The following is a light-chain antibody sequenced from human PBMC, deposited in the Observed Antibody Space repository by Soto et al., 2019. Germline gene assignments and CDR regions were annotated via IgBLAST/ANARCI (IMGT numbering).Light chain of an antibody. CDR1: QSVSSN. J-gene: IGKJ5*01. CDR3: QQYNNWPIT. CDR2: GAS. V-gene: IGKV3-15*01. Sequence: EIVLTQSPGPLSLSPGERATLSCGASQSVSSNLAWYQQKPGQAPRLLIYGASTRATGIPARFSGSGSGTEFTLTISSLQSEDFAVYYCQQYNNWPITFGQGTRLEIK.